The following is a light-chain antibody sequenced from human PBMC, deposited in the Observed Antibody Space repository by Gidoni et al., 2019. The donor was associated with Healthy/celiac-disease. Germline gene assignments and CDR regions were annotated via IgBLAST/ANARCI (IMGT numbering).Light chain of an antibody. J-gene: IGKJ3*01. Sequence: EIVLTQSPATLSLSPGTRATLSCRASQSVSSYLAWYQQKPGQAPRLLIYDASNRATGIPARFSGSGSGTDFTLTISSLEPEDFAVYYCQQRSNWPPIFTFGPXTKVDIK. CDR2: DAS. CDR3: QQRSNWPPIFT. CDR1: QSVSSY. V-gene: IGKV3-11*01.